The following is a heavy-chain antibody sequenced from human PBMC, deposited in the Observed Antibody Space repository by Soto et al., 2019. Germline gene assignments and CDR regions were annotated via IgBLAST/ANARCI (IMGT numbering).Heavy chain of an antibody. CDR2: VYDTWST. Sequence: QVQVQQSGPGLVKPSETLSLTCTVSSGPSKSHNWGWIRQPPGRGLEWIGYVYDTWSTSNNPSLKSRVTVTADPSTDRHSLTLKFVTAADPAVYYCVRQGIGFLHGLVDVWGQGTTVIVSS. CDR3: VRQGIGFLHGLVDV. V-gene: IGHV4-59*08. J-gene: IGHJ6*01. D-gene: IGHD3-10*01. CDR1: SGPSKSHN.